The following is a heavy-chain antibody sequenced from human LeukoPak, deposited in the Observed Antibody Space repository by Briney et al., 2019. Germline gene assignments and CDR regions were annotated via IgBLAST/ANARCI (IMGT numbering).Heavy chain of an antibody. CDR1: GGSISGYY. D-gene: IGHD5-24*01. Sequence: SETLSLTCTVSGGSISGYYWSWIRQPPGKGLEWIGFIYHSGTINYNPSLKSRVTISVDTSKNQFSLKLTSVTAADTVVYFCARDRDYFEHWGQGTLVTVSS. V-gene: IGHV4-59*01. CDR2: IYHSGTI. J-gene: IGHJ4*02. CDR3: ARDRDYFEH.